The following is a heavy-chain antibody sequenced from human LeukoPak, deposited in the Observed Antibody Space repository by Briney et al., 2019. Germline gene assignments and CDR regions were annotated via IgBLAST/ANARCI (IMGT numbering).Heavy chain of an antibody. V-gene: IGHV3-23*01. Sequence: GGSLRLSCAAFDFTFSNYAMSWVRQSPGKGLEWVSGTSGSGGSRYYADSVKGRFTISRDNSKNTLYLQMNSLRAEDTAVYYCAKPFYDSTTDAFDIWGQGTMVTVSS. J-gene: IGHJ3*02. CDR2: TSGSGGSR. D-gene: IGHD3-22*01. CDR1: DFTFSNYA. CDR3: AKPFYDSTTDAFDI.